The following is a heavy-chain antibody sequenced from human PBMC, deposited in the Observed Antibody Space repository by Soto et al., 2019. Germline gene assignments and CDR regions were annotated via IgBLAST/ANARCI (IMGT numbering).Heavy chain of an antibody. Sequence: SQTLSLTCAISGDSVSSNSAAWNWIRQSPSRGLEWLGRTYHRSKWYNDYAVSVKSRITINPDTSKNQFSLQLNSVTPEDTAVYYCALGVAVAGPYYYYGMDVWGQGTTVTVSS. V-gene: IGHV6-1*01. CDR1: GDSVSSNSAA. CDR2: TYHRSKWYN. CDR3: ALGVAVAGPYYYYGMDV. D-gene: IGHD6-19*01. J-gene: IGHJ6*02.